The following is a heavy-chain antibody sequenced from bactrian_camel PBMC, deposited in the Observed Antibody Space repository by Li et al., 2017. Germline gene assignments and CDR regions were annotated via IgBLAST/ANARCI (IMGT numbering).Heavy chain of an antibody. Sequence: VQLVESGGGSVEAGGSLRLSCESSIYTGSRQCMGWFRQAPGKEREGVAAIYRGGANTVYDDSVKGRFAISQDTTKNTVYLQMNSLKPEDTAMYYCAADAIPLWSLYEYTYWGQGTQVTVS. J-gene: IGHJ4*01. CDR3: AADAIPLWSLYEYTY. CDR1: IYTGSRQC. CDR2: IYRGGANT. D-gene: IGHD1*01. V-gene: IGHV3S40*01.